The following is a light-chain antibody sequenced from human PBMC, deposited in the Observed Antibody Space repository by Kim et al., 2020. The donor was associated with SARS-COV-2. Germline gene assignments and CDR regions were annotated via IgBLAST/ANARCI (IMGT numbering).Light chain of an antibody. CDR1: QSVASNY. CDR2: GAS. V-gene: IGKV3-20*01. Sequence: IVLTQSPGTLSLSPGERATLFCRASQSVASNYLAWYQQKPGQAPRLLIYGASSRATGIPDRFSGSGSGTDFTLTISRLEPEDFGVYHCQQYGSSPWTFGQGTKVEIK. CDR3: QQYGSSPWT. J-gene: IGKJ1*01.